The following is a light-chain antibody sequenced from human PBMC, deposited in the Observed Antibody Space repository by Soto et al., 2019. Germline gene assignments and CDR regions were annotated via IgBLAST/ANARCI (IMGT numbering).Light chain of an antibody. Sequence: QSVLTQPPSVSGAPGQRVTISCTGNSSNLGAGYDVHWYRQLPGAAPKLVIFGNRNRPSGVPERFSGSKSGTSASLAITGLRGEDEADYYCQAYDYSLTASVFGGGTQLTVL. V-gene: IGLV1-40*01. CDR2: GNR. J-gene: IGLJ3*02. CDR3: QAYDYSLTASV. CDR1: SSNLGAGYD.